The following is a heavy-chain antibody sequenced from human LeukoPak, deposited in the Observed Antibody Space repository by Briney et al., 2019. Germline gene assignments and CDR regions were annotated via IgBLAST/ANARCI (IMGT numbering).Heavy chain of an antibody. CDR3: ARAGQVGELFYWYFDL. CDR1: GYSISSGYY. V-gene: IGHV4-38-2*02. D-gene: IGHD3-10*01. CDR2: IYHSGST. Sequence: SETLSLTCTVSGYSISSGYYWGWIRQPPGKGLEWIGSIYHSGSTYYNPSLKSRVTISVDTSKNQFSLKLSSVTAADTAVYYCARAGQVGELFYWYFDLWGRGTLVTVSS. J-gene: IGHJ2*01.